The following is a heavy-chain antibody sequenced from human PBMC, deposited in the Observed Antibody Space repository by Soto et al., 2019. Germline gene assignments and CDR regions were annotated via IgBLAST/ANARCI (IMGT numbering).Heavy chain of an antibody. J-gene: IGHJ4*01. Sequence: GESLKISCQGSGYSFTSYWIVWVRQMPGKGLEWMGIIYPGDSDTRYSPSFQDQVTISADKSITTAYLQWSSLKASDTAIYYCARSTNPFVGSGSSHWGKGTLVTVSS. V-gene: IGHV5-51*01. CDR1: GYSFTSYW. CDR2: IYPGDSDT. D-gene: IGHD3-10*01. CDR3: ARSTNPFVGSGSSH.